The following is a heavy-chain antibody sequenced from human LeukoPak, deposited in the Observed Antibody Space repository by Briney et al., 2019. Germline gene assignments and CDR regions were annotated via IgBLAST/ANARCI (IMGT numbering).Heavy chain of an antibody. CDR2: FDPEDGET. CDR3: ATLERGRNCFDP. CDR1: GYTLTELS. Sequence: ASVKVSCKVSGYTLTELSMHWVRQAPGKGLEWMGGFDPEDGETIYAQKFQGRVTMTEDTSTDTAYMELSSLRSEDTAVYYCATLERGRNCFDPWGQGTLVTVSS. V-gene: IGHV1-24*01. D-gene: IGHD1-1*01. J-gene: IGHJ5*02.